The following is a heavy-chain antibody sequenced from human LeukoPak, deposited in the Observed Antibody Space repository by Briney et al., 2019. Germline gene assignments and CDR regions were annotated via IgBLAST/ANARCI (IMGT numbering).Heavy chain of an antibody. V-gene: IGHV3-30-3*01. CDR2: ISYDGSNK. CDR3: ARETAYAFDI. J-gene: IGHJ3*02. Sequence: GGSLRLSCAASGFTFSSYAMHWVRQAPGKGLEWVAVISYDGSNKYYADSVKGRFTISRDNSKNTLYLQTNSLRAEDTAVYYCARETAYAFDIWGQGTMVTVSS. CDR1: GFTFSSYA. D-gene: IGHD5-18*01.